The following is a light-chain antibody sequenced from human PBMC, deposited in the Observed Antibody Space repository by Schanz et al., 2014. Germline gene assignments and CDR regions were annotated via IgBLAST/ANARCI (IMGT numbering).Light chain of an antibody. V-gene: IGKV3-15*01. Sequence: EIVMTQSPATLSVSPGERATLSCRASQSVSSNLAWYQQKPGQAPRLLIYGASTRATGIPARFSGSGSGTEFTLTISRLEPEDFVVYYCQQYASSLSYTFGQGTKLEIK. J-gene: IGKJ2*01. CDR2: GAS. CDR3: QQYASSLSYT. CDR1: QSVSSN.